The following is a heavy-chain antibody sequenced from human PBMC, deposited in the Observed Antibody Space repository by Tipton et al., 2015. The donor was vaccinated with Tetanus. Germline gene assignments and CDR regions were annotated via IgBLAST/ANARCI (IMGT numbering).Heavy chain of an antibody. CDR2: IYYSGGT. D-gene: IGHD3-9*01. J-gene: IGHJ4*02. CDR1: GGSVSSGNYY. V-gene: IGHV4-61*01. Sequence: TLSLTCTVYGGSVSSGNYYWSWIRQPPGKELEWIGYIYYSGGTNYNPSLKSRVTISVDTSKNQFSLKVSSVTAADTAVYYCARGYNGYDILTAYPHYFDSWGQGTLVTVSS. CDR3: ARGYNGYDILTAYPHYFDS.